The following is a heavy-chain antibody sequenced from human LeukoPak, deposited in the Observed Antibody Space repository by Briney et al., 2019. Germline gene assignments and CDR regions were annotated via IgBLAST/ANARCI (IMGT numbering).Heavy chain of an antibody. D-gene: IGHD3-22*01. V-gene: IGHV3-33*01. J-gene: IGHJ6*02. Sequence: HAGGSLRLSCAASGFTFSSYGMHWVRQAPGKGLEWVAVIWYDGSNKYYADSVKGRFTISRDNSKNTLYLQMNSLRAEDTAVYYCARDLDDSSGYYYVGYYYYGMDVWGQGTTVTVSS. CDR2: IWYDGSNK. CDR3: ARDLDDSSGYYYVGYYYYGMDV. CDR1: GFTFSSYG.